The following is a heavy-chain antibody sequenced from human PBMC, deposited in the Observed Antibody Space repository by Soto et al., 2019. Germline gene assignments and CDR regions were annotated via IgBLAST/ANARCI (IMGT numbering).Heavy chain of an antibody. V-gene: IGHV3-30-3*01. J-gene: IGHJ4*02. Sequence: QVQLVEPGGGVVQPGRSLRLSCAASGFTFSSYAMHWVRQAPGKGLEWVAVISYDGSNKYYADSVKGRFTISRDNSKNKLDLPMNSLRAEDTAVYYCARDRGDDIVVGVDIDYWGQGTLVTVSS. CDR1: GFTFSSYA. CDR3: ARDRGDDIVVGVDIDY. CDR2: ISYDGSNK. D-gene: IGHD2-15*01.